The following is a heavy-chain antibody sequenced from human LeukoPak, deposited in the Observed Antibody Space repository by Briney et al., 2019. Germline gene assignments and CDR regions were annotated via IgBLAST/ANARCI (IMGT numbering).Heavy chain of an antibody. Sequence: GGSLRLSCAASGFTFSSYAMSWVRQAPGKGLEWVSAISGSGGSTYYADSVKGRFTISRDNSKNTLYLQMNSLRAEDTAVYYCAKDQGTTYYYDSSGYRSFDYWGQGTLVTVSS. D-gene: IGHD3-22*01. V-gene: IGHV3-23*01. CDR3: AKDQGTTYYYDSSGYRSFDY. CDR1: GFTFSSYA. CDR2: ISGSGGST. J-gene: IGHJ4*02.